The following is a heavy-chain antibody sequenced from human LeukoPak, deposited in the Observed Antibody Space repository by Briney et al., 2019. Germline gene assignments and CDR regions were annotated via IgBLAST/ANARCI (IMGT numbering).Heavy chain of an antibody. J-gene: IGHJ4*02. CDR3: ARQGPYDSSGYYPELDY. CDR2: IYYSGST. D-gene: IGHD3-22*01. Sequence: PSETLSLTCTVSGGSISRSSSYWGWIRQPPGKGLEWIGTIYYSGSTYYNPSLKSRVSISVDTSKNQFSLKLSSVTAADTAVYYCARQGPYDSSGYYPELDYWGQGTLVTVSS. V-gene: IGHV4-39*07. CDR1: GGSISRSSSY.